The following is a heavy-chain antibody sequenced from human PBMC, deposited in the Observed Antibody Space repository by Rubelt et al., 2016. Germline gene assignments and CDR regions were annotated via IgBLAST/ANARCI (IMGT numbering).Heavy chain of an antibody. CDR2: IIPIFGTA. V-gene: IGHV1-69*01. Sequence: VSCKASGYTFTSYAISWVRQAPGQGLEWMGGIIPIFGTANYAQKFQGRVTITADESTSTAYMELSSLRSEDTAVYYCARVVRQQLVIYGMDVWGQGTTVTVSS. CDR3: ARVVRQQLVIYGMDV. J-gene: IGHJ6*02. CDR1: GYTFTSYA. D-gene: IGHD6-13*01.